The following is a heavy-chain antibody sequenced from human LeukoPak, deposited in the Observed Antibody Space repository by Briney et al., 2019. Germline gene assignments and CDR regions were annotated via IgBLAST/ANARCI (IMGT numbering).Heavy chain of an antibody. V-gene: IGHV3-74*01. Sequence: GGSLRLSCAASGFTFSSYWMHWVRQVPGKGLVWVSHIIQDGSVTSYADSVKGRFTISRDNAKNTVYLQLNNLRAEDTAVYYCATDDCRGLGYWGQGTLVTVSS. J-gene: IGHJ4*02. CDR1: GFTFSSYW. CDR3: ATDDCRGLGY. D-gene: IGHD2-21*01. CDR2: IIQDGSVT.